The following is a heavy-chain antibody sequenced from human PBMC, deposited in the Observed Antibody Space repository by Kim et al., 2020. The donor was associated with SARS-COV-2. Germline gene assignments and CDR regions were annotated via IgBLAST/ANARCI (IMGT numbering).Heavy chain of an antibody. V-gene: IGHV1-2*02. Sequence: ASVKVSCKASGYTFTGYYMHWVRQAPGQGLEWMGWINPNTGGTNYAQKFQGRVSMTRDTSIRTAYMELSSLRSDDTAVYFCARVGSGSSPFDSWGQGTPVTVSS. CDR1: GYTFTGYY. J-gene: IGHJ4*02. CDR3: ARVGSGSSPFDS. D-gene: IGHD1-26*01. CDR2: INPNTGGT.